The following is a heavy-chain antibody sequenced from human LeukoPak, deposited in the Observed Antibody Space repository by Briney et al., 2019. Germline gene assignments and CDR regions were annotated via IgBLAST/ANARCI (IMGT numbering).Heavy chain of an antibody. V-gene: IGHV3-23*01. J-gene: IGHJ4*02. CDR1: GLTLSNYG. CDR2: ISDSGGRT. Sequence: GGSLRLSCAVSGLTLSNYGMSWVRQAPGKGPEWVAGISDSGGRTNYADSVKGRFTISRDNPKNTLYLQMNSLRAEDTAVYFCAKRGVVIRVILVGFHKEAYYFDCWGQGALVTVSS. D-gene: IGHD3-22*01. CDR3: AKRGVVIRVILVGFHKEAYYFDC.